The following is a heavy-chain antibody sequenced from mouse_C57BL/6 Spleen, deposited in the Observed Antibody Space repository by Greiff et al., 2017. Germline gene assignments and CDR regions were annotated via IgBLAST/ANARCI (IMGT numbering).Heavy chain of an antibody. CDR3: ARPALRQYYFDY. CDR1: GYAFSSSW. V-gene: IGHV1-82*01. J-gene: IGHJ2*01. CDR2: IYPGDGDT. Sequence: VQLQQSGPELVKPGASVKISCKASGYAFSSSWMNWVKQRPGKGLEWIGRIYPGDGDTNYNGKFKGKATLTADKSSSTAYMQLSSLTSEDSAVYFCARPALRQYYFDYWGQGTTLTVSS. D-gene: IGHD1-1*01.